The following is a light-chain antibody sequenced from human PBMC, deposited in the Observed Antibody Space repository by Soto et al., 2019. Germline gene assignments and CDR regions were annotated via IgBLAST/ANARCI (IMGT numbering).Light chain of an antibody. V-gene: IGLV1-47*02. CDR2: NND. Sequence: QSVLTQPPSASGTPGQRVIISCSETSSNIGSTYVYWYQQLPGTAPKLLIYNNDQRPSGVPDRFSGSKSGTSASLAISGLRSEDEGDYYCATCDDSQVVFGGGTKLTV. CDR3: ATCDDSQVV. CDR1: SSNIGSTY. J-gene: IGLJ3*02.